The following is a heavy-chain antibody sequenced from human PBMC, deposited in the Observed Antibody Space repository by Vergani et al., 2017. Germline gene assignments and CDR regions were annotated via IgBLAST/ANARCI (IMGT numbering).Heavy chain of an antibody. D-gene: IGHD2-2*01. CDR1: GGTFSSYA. CDR3: AREVVVVPAGPTFLYYFDY. Sequence: QVQLVQSGAEVKKPGSSVKVSCKASGGTFSSYAISWVRQAPGQGLEWMGRIIPIFGTTNYAQKFQGRVTITADESTSTAYLELSSMRSEDTAVYYCAREVVVVPAGPTFLYYFDYWGQGTLVTVSS. J-gene: IGHJ4*02. V-gene: IGHV1-69*18. CDR2: IIPIFGTT.